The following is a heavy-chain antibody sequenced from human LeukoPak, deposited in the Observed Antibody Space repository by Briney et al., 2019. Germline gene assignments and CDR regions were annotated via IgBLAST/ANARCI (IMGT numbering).Heavy chain of an antibody. Sequence: GGSPRLSCAASGFTFSSYGMHWVRQAPGKGLEWVAFIRYDGSNKYYADSVKGRFTIPRDNSKNTLYLQMNSLRAEDTAVYYCAKGRVVPAAIPGYWGQGTLVTVSS. CDR3: AKGRVVPAAIPGY. V-gene: IGHV3-30*02. D-gene: IGHD2-2*02. CDR2: IRYDGSNK. J-gene: IGHJ4*02. CDR1: GFTFSSYG.